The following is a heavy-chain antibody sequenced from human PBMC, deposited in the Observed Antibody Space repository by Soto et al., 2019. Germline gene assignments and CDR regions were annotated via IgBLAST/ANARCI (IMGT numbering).Heavy chain of an antibody. CDR2: INHSGST. D-gene: IGHD3-10*01. J-gene: IGHJ6*02. CDR1: GGSFSGYY. Sequence: SETLSLTCAVYGGSFSGYYWSWIRQPPGKGLEWSGEINHSGSTNYNPSLKSRVTISVDTSKNQFSLKLSSVTAADTAVYYCARGRGDGYNRYYYYYYGMDVWGQGTTVTVSS. V-gene: IGHV4-34*01. CDR3: ARGRGDGYNRYYYYYYGMDV.